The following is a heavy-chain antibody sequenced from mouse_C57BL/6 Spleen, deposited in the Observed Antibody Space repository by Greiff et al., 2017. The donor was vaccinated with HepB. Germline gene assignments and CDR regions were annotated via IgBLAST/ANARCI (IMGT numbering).Heavy chain of an antibody. V-gene: IGHV1-7*01. CDR2: INPSSGYT. CDR3: ARQDGDYAMDY. J-gene: IGHJ4*01. Sequence: QVQLKESGAELAKPGASVKLSCKASGYTFTSYWMHWVKQRPGQGLEWIGYINPSSGYTKYNQKFKDKATLTADKSSSPAYMQLSSLTSEDSAVYYCARQDGDYAMDYWGQGTSVTVSS. CDR1: GYTFTSYW.